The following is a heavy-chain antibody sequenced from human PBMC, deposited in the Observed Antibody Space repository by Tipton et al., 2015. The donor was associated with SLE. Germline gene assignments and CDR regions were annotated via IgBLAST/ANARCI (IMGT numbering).Heavy chain of an antibody. Sequence: TLSLTCTVSGGSISSYYWSWIRQPPGKGLEWIGYIYYSGSTNYNPSLKSRVTISVDTSKNQFSLKLISVTAADTALYYCAKTGWELGYFDYWGQGTLVTVSS. CDR2: IYYSGST. V-gene: IGHV4-59*08. CDR3: AKTGWELGYFDY. CDR1: GGSISSYY. D-gene: IGHD1-26*01. J-gene: IGHJ4*02.